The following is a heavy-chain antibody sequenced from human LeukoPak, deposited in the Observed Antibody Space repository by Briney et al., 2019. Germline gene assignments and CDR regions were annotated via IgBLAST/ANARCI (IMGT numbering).Heavy chain of an antibody. J-gene: IGHJ4*02. D-gene: IGHD1-26*01. CDR3: ARDASGSSHFDY. CDR2: MSSSSSYI. CDR1: GFTFSSYS. Sequence: ETLSLSCAASGFTFSSYSMNWVRQAPGKGLEWVSSMSSSSSYIYYADSVKGRFTISRDNAKNSLYLQMNSLRAEDTAVYYCARDASGSSHFDYWGQETLVTVLS. V-gene: IGHV3-21*01.